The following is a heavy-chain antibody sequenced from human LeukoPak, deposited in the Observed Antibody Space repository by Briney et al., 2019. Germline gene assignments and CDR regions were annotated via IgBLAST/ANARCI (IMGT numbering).Heavy chain of an antibody. J-gene: IGHJ4*02. CDR2: IDHTGST. V-gene: IGHV4-34*01. Sequence: SDTLSLTCAVYGGSLSGYYWSWIRQPPGQGLKWIGEIDHTGSTDYNPSLKSRVTMSVDASKNQFSLKLTFVTAADTAVYYCARVRGLWFGVRNDSWGQGTLVTVSS. CDR3: ARVRGLWFGVRNDS. CDR1: GGSLSGYY. D-gene: IGHD3-10*01.